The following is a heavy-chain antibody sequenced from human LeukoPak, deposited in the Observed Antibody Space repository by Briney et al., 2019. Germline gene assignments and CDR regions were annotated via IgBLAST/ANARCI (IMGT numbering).Heavy chain of an antibody. CDR3: AKDRVLRGLMGAFDY. Sequence: GGSLRLSCVASESTSRMSWMSWVRQAPGKGLEWVSTISAGGDSTYYADSVKGRFTISKDNSKQTLYLQMNSLRAEDTAVYSCAKDRVLRGLMGAFDYWGQGTLVTVSS. CDR2: ISAGGDST. V-gene: IGHV3-23*01. J-gene: IGHJ4*02. D-gene: IGHD3-10*01. CDR1: ESTSRMSW.